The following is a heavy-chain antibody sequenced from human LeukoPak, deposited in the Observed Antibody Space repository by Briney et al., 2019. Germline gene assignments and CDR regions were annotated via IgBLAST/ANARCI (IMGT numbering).Heavy chain of an antibody. D-gene: IGHD6-6*01. Sequence: GGSLRLSCAASGFTFSSYAMSWVRQAPGKGLEWVSAISGSGGSTYYADSVKGRFTISRDNAKNSLYLQMNSLRAEDTAVYYCARIPFAQLRYYYYMDVWGKGTTVIVSS. J-gene: IGHJ6*03. V-gene: IGHV3-23*01. CDR3: ARIPFAQLRYYYYMDV. CDR1: GFTFSSYA. CDR2: ISGSGGST.